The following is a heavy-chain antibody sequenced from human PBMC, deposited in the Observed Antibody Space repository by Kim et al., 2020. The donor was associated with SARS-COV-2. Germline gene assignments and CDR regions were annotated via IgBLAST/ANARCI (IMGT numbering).Heavy chain of an antibody. D-gene: IGHD3-22*01. CDR1: GYTFTSYD. Sequence: ASVKVSCKASGYTFTSYDIYWVRQATGQGLEWMGWMNPNSGNTGSAQKFQGRVTMTRDTSISTAYMVLSSLRSEDTAVYYCARGLGITMIFPKSYYMDVWGKGTPVTVSS. J-gene: IGHJ6*03. V-gene: IGHV1-8*01. CDR2: MNPNSGNT. CDR3: ARGLGITMIFPKSYYMDV.